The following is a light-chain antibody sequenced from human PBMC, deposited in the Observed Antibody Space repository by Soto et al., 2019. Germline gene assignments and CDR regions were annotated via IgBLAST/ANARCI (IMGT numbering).Light chain of an antibody. CDR2: AAA. CDR3: EKSYSTSPYT. CDR1: QSISSY. V-gene: IGKV1-39*01. J-gene: IGKJ2*01. Sequence: DLQMTQSPSSLSASVGDRVTITCRASQSISSYLYWYQQKPGKAPKLLIYAAASLHSGVPSGFSDSRSRTDFTLTNSSLLAEDFATYYNEKSYSTSPYTCGQATKLVIK.